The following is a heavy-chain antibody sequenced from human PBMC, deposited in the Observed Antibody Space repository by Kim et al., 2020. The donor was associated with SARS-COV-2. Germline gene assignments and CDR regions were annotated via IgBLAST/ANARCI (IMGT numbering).Heavy chain of an antibody. CDR3: ARVFVGYCSGGSCHNWFDP. J-gene: IGHJ5*02. CDR2: IYHSGST. Sequence: SETLSLTCTVSGYSISSGYYWGWIRQPPGKGLEWIGSIYHSGSTYYNPSLKSRVTISVDTSKNQFSLKLSSVTAADTAVYYCARVFVGYCSGGSCHNWFDPWGQGTLVTVSS. CDR1: GYSISSGYY. V-gene: IGHV4-38-2*02. D-gene: IGHD2-15*01.